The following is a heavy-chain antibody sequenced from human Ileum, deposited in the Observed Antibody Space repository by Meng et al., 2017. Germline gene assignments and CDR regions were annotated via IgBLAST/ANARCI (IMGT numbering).Heavy chain of an antibody. CDR1: GGSISISNW. J-gene: IGHJ4*02. V-gene: IGHV4-4*02. CDR2: IYHTGGT. D-gene: IGHD2-15*01. CDR3: ARVRCASVICYGDSYFDY. Sequence: QVQLQESGPGLVKPSGTLPLTCAVSGGSISISNWWTWVRQPPGKGLEWIGEIYHTGGTNYNPSLKRRVTISVDKSKNQFSLEVTSVTAADTAVYYCARVRCASVICYGDSYFDYWGQGILVTVSS.